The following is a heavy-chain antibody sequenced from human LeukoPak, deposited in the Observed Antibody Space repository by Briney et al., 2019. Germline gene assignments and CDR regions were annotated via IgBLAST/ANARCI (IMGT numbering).Heavy chain of an antibody. CDR1: GFTFSSYW. J-gene: IGHJ6*04. V-gene: IGHV3-74*01. CDR2: INSDGSST. CDR3: ARDPHTYVLLWQGSSDYYGMDV. Sequence: GGSLRLSCAASGFTFSSYWMHWVRQAPGKGLVWVSRINSDGSSTSYADSVKGRFTISRDNAKNTLYLQMNSLRAEDTAVYYCARDPHTYVLLWQGSSDYYGMDVWGKGTTVTVSS. D-gene: IGHD3-10*01.